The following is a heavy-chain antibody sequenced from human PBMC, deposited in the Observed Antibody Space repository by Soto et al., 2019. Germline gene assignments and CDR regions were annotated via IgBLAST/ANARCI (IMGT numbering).Heavy chain of an antibody. CDR1: GFTLSSYA. V-gene: IGHV3-23*01. D-gene: IGHD6-6*01. CDR3: ARRSIAARPDYYYYYMDV. CDR2: ISGSGGST. Sequence: GGSLRLSCAASGFTLSSYAMSWVRQAPGKGLEWVSAISGSGGSTYYADSVKGRFTISRDNSKNTLYLQMNSLRAEDTAVYYCARRSIAARPDYYYYYMDVWGKGTTVTVSS. J-gene: IGHJ6*03.